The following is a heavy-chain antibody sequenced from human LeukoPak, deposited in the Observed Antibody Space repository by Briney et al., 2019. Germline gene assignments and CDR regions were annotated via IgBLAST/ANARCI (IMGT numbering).Heavy chain of an antibody. CDR3: ARAWLVSDYYYYGMDV. J-gene: IGHJ6*02. Sequence: GSSVTVSFMASGCTFINYAISWVRQAPGQGQEWMGGINPIFGRANYAQKFQGRVTITADESTSTAYMELSSLRSEDTAVYYCARAWLVSDYYYYGMDVWGQGTTVTVSS. CDR1: GCTFINYA. V-gene: IGHV1-69*13. D-gene: IGHD6-19*01. CDR2: INPIFGRA.